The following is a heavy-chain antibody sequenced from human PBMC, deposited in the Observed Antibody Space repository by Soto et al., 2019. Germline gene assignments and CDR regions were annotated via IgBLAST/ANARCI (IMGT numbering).Heavy chain of an antibody. Sequence: SETLSLSYTVSGGSISSGDYYWSWIRQPPGKGLEWIGYIYYSGSTYYNPSLKSRVTISVDTSKNQFSLKLSSVTAADTAVYYCARHFSVDYFDYWGQGALVTVS. J-gene: IGHJ4*02. CDR2: IYYSGST. CDR1: GGSISSGDYY. CDR3: ARHFSVDYFDY. V-gene: IGHV4-30-4*01.